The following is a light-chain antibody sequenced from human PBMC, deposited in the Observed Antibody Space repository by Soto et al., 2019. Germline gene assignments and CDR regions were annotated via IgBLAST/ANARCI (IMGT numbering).Light chain of an antibody. CDR2: YTS. V-gene: IGKV3-11*01. Sequence: EIVLTHSPATLSSSPWETATLSCRASQYVGTRLAWYQHKPGQAPRLLIYYTSNRATGIPARFSGSGSGTDFTLTINSLAPEDFAIYYCHQRQSWPRKFGQGTKVDIK. CDR3: HQRQSWPRK. CDR1: QYVGTR. J-gene: IGKJ1*01.